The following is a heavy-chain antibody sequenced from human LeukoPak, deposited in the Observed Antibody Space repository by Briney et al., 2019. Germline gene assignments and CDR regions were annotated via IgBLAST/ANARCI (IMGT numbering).Heavy chain of an antibody. J-gene: IGHJ4*02. CDR2: ISSSGDSI. CDR1: GFTFSSYE. V-gene: IGHV3-48*03. Sequence: PGGSLRLSCAASGFTFSSYEMNWVRQAPGKGLEWVSYISSSGDSIYYADSVKGRFTISRDNAKNTLYLQMNSLRAEDTAVYYCARGNYGSGLDYWGQGTLVTVSS. CDR3: ARGNYGSGLDY. D-gene: IGHD3-10*01.